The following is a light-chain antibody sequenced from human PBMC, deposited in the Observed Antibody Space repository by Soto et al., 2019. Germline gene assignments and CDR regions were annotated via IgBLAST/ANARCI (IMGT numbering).Light chain of an antibody. CDR2: GAS. CDR3: QQYDNWPPIT. Sequence: EIVMTQSPATLSVSPVERAILSCMASQSVSSNLAWYQQKHGQAPKLLIYGASTRATGIPARFSGSGSGTEFTLTISSLQSEDFAVYYCQQYDNWPPITFGQGTRLEIK. V-gene: IGKV3-15*01. CDR1: QSVSSN. J-gene: IGKJ5*01.